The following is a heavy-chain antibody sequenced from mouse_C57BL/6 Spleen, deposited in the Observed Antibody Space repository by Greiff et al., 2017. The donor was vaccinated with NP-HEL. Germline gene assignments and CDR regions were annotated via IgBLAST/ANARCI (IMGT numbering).Heavy chain of an antibody. CDR2: INPNNGGT. CDR3: ARRTGTAFDY. D-gene: IGHD4-1*01. J-gene: IGHJ2*01. CDR1: GYTFTDYN. Sequence: EVQLQESGPELVKPGASVKMSCKASGYTFTDYNMHWVKQSHGKSLEWIGYINPNNGGTSYNQKFKGKATLTVNKSSSPAYMELRSLTSEDSAVYYCARRTGTAFDYWGQGTTLTVSS. V-gene: IGHV1-22*01.